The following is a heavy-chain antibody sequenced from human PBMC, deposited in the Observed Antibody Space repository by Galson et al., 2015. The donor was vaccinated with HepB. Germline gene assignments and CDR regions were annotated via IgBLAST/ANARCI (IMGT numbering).Heavy chain of an antibody. V-gene: IGHV4-59*08. CDR2: IYYSGST. J-gene: IGHJ4*02. CDR3: ARQRDSSSWYEPPDY. CDR1: GGSISSYY. D-gene: IGHD6-13*01. Sequence: SETLSLTCTVSGGSISSYYWSWIRQPPGKGLEWIGYIYYSGSTNYNPSLKSRVTISVDTSKNQFSLKLSSVTAADTAVYYCARQRDSSSWYEPPDYWGQGTLVTVSS.